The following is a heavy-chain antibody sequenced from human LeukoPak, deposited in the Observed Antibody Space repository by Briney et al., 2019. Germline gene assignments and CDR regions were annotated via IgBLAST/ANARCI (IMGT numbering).Heavy chain of an antibody. CDR3: ARGDYYDSSGYYHPNYFDY. V-gene: IGHV4-34*01. CDR1: GGSFSGYY. CDR2: INHSGST. Sequence: PSETLSLTCAVYGGSFSGYYWSWIRQPPGKGLEWIGEINHSGSTNYNPSLKSRVTISVDTSKNQFSLKLSSVTAADTAVYYCARGDYYDSSGYYHPNYFDYWGQGTLATVSS. J-gene: IGHJ4*02. D-gene: IGHD3-22*01.